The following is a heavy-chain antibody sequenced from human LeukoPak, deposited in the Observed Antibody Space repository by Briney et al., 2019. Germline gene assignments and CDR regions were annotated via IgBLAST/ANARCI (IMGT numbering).Heavy chain of an antibody. CDR3: AREIRYSSSWYGATRGYYMDV. J-gene: IGHJ6*03. D-gene: IGHD6-13*01. V-gene: IGHV4-30-2*01. CDR2: IYHSGST. Sequence: SQTLSLTCTVSGGSISSGGYYWSWIRQPPGKGLEWIGYIYHSGSTYYNPSLKSRVTISVDRSKNQFSLKLSSVTAADTAVYYCAREIRYSSSWYGATRGYYMDVWGKGTTVTVSS. CDR1: GGSISSGGYY.